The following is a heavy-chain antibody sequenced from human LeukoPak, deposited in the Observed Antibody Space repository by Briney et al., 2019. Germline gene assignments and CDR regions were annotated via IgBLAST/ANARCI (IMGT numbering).Heavy chain of an antibody. CDR1: GYPFMNYG. Sequence: ASVRVSCKPSGYPFMNYGITWVRQAPGQGLEYIGWISAYNGDANYAQKLQGRVTVTTDTSMSTAYMELRSLRSDDTAVYYCARDVPVKSVAILLDYWGQGTLVTVSS. CDR2: ISAYNGDA. D-gene: IGHD6-19*01. J-gene: IGHJ4*02. CDR3: ARDVPVKSVAILLDY. V-gene: IGHV1-18*01.